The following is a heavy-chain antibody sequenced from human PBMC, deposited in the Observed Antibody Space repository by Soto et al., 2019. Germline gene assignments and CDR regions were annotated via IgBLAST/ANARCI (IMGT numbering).Heavy chain of an antibody. CDR3: ANAVAAGRLGFPFDP. D-gene: IGHD6-13*01. Sequence: PGGARRVSCAGSGVTFSAYGMLWVRQAPDKGLEWVAVIWYDGINKYYADSVKGRFTISRDNSKNTLYLQMNNLRAEDTAVYYCANAVAAGRLGFPFDPWGQGTLVPVS. J-gene: IGHJ5*02. CDR2: IWYDGINK. CDR1: GVTFSAYG. V-gene: IGHV3-33*06.